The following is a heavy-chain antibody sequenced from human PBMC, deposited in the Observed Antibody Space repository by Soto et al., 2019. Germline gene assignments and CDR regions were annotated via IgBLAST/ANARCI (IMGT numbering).Heavy chain of an antibody. CDR2: IYYSGST. D-gene: IGHD5-12*01. J-gene: IGHJ4*02. CDR1: GGSLSSGGYY. Sequence: QVQLQESGPGLVKPSQTLSLSCTVSGGSLSSGGYYWSWNRQHPGKGLEWIGFIYYSGSTYYNPSLKSRVTISVDTSQNQFSLKLSSVTAADTAVYYCARDTQRGYSGYFDSWGQGSLVTVSS. CDR3: ARDTQRGYSGYFDS. V-gene: IGHV4-31*03.